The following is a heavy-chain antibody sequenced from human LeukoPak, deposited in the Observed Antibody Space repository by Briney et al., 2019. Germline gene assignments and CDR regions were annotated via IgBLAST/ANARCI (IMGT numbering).Heavy chain of an antibody. J-gene: IGHJ4*02. D-gene: IGHD2-2*01. Sequence: GGSLRLSCAASGFTFSSYSMNWVRQAPGKGLEWVSSISSSSSYIYYADSVKGRFTISRDNAKNSLYLQMNSLRAEDTAVYYCAKDLSCSSASRRPDYWGQGTLVTVSS. CDR1: GFTFSSYS. CDR2: ISSSSSYI. CDR3: AKDLSCSSASRRPDY. V-gene: IGHV3-21*04.